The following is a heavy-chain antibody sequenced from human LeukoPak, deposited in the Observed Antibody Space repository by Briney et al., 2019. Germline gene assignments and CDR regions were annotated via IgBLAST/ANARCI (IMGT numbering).Heavy chain of an antibody. CDR2: IYTSGST. CDR3: ASGAGVVRVYYMDV. CDR1: GGSIRSGSYY. D-gene: IGHD2-15*01. Sequence: PSETLSLTCTVSGGSIRSGSYYWNWIRQPAGKGLEWIGRIYTSGSTNYNPSLKSRVTISVDTSRNQFYLKLSSVTAADTAVYYCASGAGVVRVYYMDVWGKGTTVTVSS. V-gene: IGHV4-61*02. J-gene: IGHJ6*03.